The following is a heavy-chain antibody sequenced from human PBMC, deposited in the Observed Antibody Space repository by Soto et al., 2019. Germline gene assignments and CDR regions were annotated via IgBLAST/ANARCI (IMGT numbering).Heavy chain of an antibody. D-gene: IGHD6-19*01. J-gene: IGHJ6*03. CDR2: ISSSSSTI. CDR3: AREISARYSSGWPNYYYYYMDV. V-gene: IGHV3-48*01. Sequence: EVQLVESGGGLVQPGGSLRLSCAASGFTFSSYSMNWVRQAPGKGLEWVSYISSSSSTIYYADSVKGRFTISRDNAKNSLYLQMNSLRAEDTAVYYCAREISARYSSGWPNYYYYYMDVWGKGTTVTVSS. CDR1: GFTFSSYS.